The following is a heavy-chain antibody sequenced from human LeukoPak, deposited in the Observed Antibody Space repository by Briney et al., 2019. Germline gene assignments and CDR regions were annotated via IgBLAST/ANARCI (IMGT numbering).Heavy chain of an antibody. J-gene: IGHJ3*02. CDR3: ARDPNYGGNLGAFDI. V-gene: IGHV1-18*01. Sequence: GASVKVSCKASGYTFTSYGISWVRQAPGQGLEWMGWISAYNGNTNYAQKLQGRVTITTDTSKSTAYMELRSLRSDDTAVYYCARDPNYGGNLGAFDIWGQGTMVTVSS. D-gene: IGHD4-23*01. CDR1: GYTFTSYG. CDR2: ISAYNGNT.